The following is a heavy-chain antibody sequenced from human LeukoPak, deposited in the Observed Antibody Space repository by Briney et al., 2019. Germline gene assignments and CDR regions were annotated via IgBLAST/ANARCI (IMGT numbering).Heavy chain of an antibody. V-gene: IGHV3-23*01. CDR2: VRGSSGST. CDR3: AKGRFEYYYYYGMDV. CDR1: GFTFSNYA. J-gene: IGHJ6*02. Sequence: PGGSLRLSCAASGFTFSNYAMSWVRQAPGKGLEWVSAVRGSSGSTYYAESVKGRFTISRDNSMSTLYLQMNRLRAEDTAVYYCAKGRFEYYYYYGMDVGGQGTTVTVSS. D-gene: IGHD3-3*01.